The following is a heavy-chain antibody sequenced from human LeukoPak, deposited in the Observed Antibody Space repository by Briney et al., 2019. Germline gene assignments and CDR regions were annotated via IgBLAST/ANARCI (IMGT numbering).Heavy chain of an antibody. V-gene: IGHV1-69*13. CDR2: IIPIFGTA. D-gene: IGHD1-26*01. CDR1: GGTFISYA. J-gene: IGHJ4*02. CDR3: ARDGPYSGSYPY. Sequence: ASVKVSCKASGGTFISYAISWVRQAPGQGLEWMGGIIPIFGTANYAQKFQGRVTITADESTSTAYMELSSLRSEDTAVYYCARDGPYSGSYPYWGQGTLVTVSS.